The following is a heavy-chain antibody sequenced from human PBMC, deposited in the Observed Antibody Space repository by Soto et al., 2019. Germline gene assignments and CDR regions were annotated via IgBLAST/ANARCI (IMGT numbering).Heavy chain of an antibody. J-gene: IGHJ4*02. D-gene: IGHD2-8*02. CDR2: ITHSGST. Sequence: QVQLQQWGAGLLKPSETLSLTCAVYGGSFSGYYWTWIRQPRGTGLEWIGEITHSGSTNYNPSLKSRVTISVDTSKNQFSLKLTSVTAADTAVYYCARDKITGLFDYWGQGTRVTVSS. V-gene: IGHV4-34*01. CDR3: ARDKITGLFDY. CDR1: GGSFSGYY.